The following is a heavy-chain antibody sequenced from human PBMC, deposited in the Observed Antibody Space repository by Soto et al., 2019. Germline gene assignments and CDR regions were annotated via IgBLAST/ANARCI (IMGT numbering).Heavy chain of an antibody. V-gene: IGHV3-23*01. CDR3: ARRGPGTYFVY. CDR1: GFTFSSYA. D-gene: IGHD6-13*01. J-gene: IGHJ4*02. Sequence: EVQLLESGGGLVQPGGSLRLSCAASGFTFSSYAMRWVRQAPGKGLECLSAVSGSGGSTYYADSVKGRFTISRDNSKNTLYLQMNSLRAEDTAVYYCARRGPGTYFVYWGQGTLVTVSS. CDR2: VSGSGGST.